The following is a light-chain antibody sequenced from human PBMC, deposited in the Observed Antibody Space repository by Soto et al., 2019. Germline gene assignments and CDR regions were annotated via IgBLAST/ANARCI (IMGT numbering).Light chain of an antibody. CDR2: KAS. CDR1: QSISSW. CDR3: KQYNSYPYT. Sequence: DIQMTQSPSTLSASVGDRVTITCRASQSISSWLAWYQQKPGKAPKLLIYKASSLESVVPSRFSGSGSGTEFTLTSSSLQPDDFATYYCKQYNSYPYTFGKGTKLEIK. J-gene: IGKJ2*01. V-gene: IGKV1-5*03.